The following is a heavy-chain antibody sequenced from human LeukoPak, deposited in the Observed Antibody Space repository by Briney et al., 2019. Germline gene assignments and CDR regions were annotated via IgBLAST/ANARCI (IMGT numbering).Heavy chain of an antibody. J-gene: IGHJ4*02. Sequence: PTETLSLTCTVSGGSISSYYWSWIRQPAGKGLEWIGRIYTSGSTNYNASLKSRVSMSVDTSKNQFSLKLSSVTAADTAVFYCARENSGSYREFDYWGQGTLVTVSS. D-gene: IGHD1-26*01. CDR1: GGSISSYY. CDR2: IYTSGST. CDR3: ARENSGSYREFDY. V-gene: IGHV4-4*07.